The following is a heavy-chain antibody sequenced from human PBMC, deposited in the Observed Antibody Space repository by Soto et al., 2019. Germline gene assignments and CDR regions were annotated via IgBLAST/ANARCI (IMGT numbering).Heavy chain of an antibody. D-gene: IGHD6-13*01. CDR2: ISSSSSTI. J-gene: IGHJ5*02. Sequence: PVRSLRLSWAAAGFTFSSYSMHRVRQAPGKGLEWVSYISSSSSTIYYADSVKGRFTISRDNAKNSLYLQMNSLRDEDTAVYYCARDSSSYNWFDPWGQGTLVTVSS. CDR3: ARDSSSYNWFDP. V-gene: IGHV3-48*02. CDR1: GFTFSSYS.